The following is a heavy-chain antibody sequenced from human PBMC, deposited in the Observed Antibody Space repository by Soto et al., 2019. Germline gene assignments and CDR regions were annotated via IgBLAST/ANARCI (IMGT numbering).Heavy chain of an antibody. Sequence: EVQLLESGGGWVQPGGSLRLSCAASGFTFSSYAMSWVRQAPGKGLEWVSAIGGGGDTSYADSVRGHFSISRDNSKNTLYLQINRLRADDTAVYFCAKDSGYRYHPEDYYDYWGQGILVTVSS. V-gene: IGHV3-23*01. CDR3: AKDSGYRYHPEDYYDY. J-gene: IGHJ4*02. CDR1: GFTFSSYA. CDR2: IGGGGDT. D-gene: IGHD5-18*01.